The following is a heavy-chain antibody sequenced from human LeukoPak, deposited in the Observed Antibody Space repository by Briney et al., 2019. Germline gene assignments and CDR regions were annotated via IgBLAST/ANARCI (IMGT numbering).Heavy chain of an antibody. CDR1: GVSLSSYY. D-gene: IGHD5-24*01. J-gene: IGHJ4*02. Sequence: ASETLSLTCVVSGVSLSSYYCSWIRQPPGKGLEWIGEINHSGSTNYNPSLKSRVIISVDTSKNQFSLKLTSVTAADTPVYYCARSRLHPIIFDYWGQGTLVTVSS. CDR3: ARSRLHPIIFDY. CDR2: INHSGST. V-gene: IGHV4-34*01.